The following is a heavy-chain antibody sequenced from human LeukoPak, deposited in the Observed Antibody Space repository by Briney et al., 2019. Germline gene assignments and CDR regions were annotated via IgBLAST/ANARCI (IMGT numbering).Heavy chain of an antibody. CDR1: GFTFSSYG. D-gene: IGHD2-15*01. V-gene: IGHV1-46*01. J-gene: IGHJ5*02. CDR2: INPSGGST. CDR3: ARGYCSGGSCRNWFDP. Sequence: PGRSLRLSCAASGFTFSSYGMHWVRQAPGQGLEWMGIINPSGGSTSYAQKFQGRVTMTRDTSTSTVYMELSSLRSEDTAVYYCARGYCSGGSCRNWFDPWGQGTLVTVSS.